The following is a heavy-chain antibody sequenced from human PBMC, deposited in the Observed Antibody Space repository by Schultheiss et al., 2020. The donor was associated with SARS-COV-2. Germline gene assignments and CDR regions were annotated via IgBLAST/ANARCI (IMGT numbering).Heavy chain of an antibody. CDR3: ARLDTPLRAFDI. CDR1: GDSISSYY. V-gene: IGHV4-59*01. J-gene: IGHJ3*02. CDR2: IYYSGST. D-gene: IGHD2-15*01. Sequence: SETLSLTCTVSGDSISSYYWSWIRQPPGKGLEWIGSIYYSGSTNYNPSLKSRVTISVDTSKNQFSLKLSSVTAADTAVYYCARLDTPLRAFDIWGQGTMVTVSS.